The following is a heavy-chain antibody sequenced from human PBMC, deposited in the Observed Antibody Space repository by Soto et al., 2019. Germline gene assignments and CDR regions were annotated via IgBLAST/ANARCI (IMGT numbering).Heavy chain of an antibody. J-gene: IGHJ4*02. CDR2: ISYDGSNK. D-gene: IGHD3-10*01. CDR3: AKRDGSGSYVSSGRDYFDY. CDR1: GFTFSSYG. Sequence: QVQLVESGGGVVQPGRSLRLSCAASGFTFSSYGMHWVRQAPGKGLEWVAVISYDGSNKYYADSVKGRFTISRDNSKNTLYLQMNSLRAEDTAVYYCAKRDGSGSYVSSGRDYFDYWGQGTLVTVSS. V-gene: IGHV3-30*18.